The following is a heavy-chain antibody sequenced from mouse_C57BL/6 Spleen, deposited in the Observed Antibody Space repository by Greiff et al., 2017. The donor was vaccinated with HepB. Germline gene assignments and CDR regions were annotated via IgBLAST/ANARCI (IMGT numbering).Heavy chain of an antibody. CDR3: ARGPIYYDYDGFAY. CDR2: INPNNGGT. D-gene: IGHD2-4*01. J-gene: IGHJ3*01. CDR1: GYTFTDYY. V-gene: IGHV1-26*01. Sequence: EVQLQQSGPELVKPGASVKISCKASGYTFTDYYMNWVKQSHGKSLEWIGDINPNNGGTSYNQKFKGKATLTVDKSSSTAYMELRSLTSEDSAVYYFARGPIYYDYDGFAYWGQGTLVTVSA.